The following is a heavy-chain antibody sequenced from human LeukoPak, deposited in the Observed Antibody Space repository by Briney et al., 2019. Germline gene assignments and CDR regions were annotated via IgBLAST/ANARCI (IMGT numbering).Heavy chain of an antibody. CDR2: TYYRSKWSS. CDR1: GDSVSSSAS. Sequence: SQTLSLTCAISGDSVSSSASWNWIRQSPSRGLEWLGRTYYRSKWSSDYATSVKSRITINADTSKNQFSLQLSSVIPEDTAVYYCARDADSSNEWGPFNPWGQGTLVTVSS. D-gene: IGHD1-1*01. J-gene: IGHJ5*02. CDR3: ARDADSSNEWGPFNP. V-gene: IGHV6-1*01.